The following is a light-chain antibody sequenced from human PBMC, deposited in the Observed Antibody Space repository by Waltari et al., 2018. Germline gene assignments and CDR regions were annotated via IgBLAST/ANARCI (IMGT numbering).Light chain of an antibody. CDR1: NSDVGGYNY. J-gene: IGLJ1*01. CDR3: SSYTSSSTQV. Sequence: QSVLTQPASVSGSPGQSITISCTGTNSDVGGYNYVSWYQQHPGKAPNLMIYDVSNRPSGVSNRFSGSKSGNTASLTISGLQAEDEADYYCSSYTSSSTQVFGTGTKVTVL. V-gene: IGLV2-14*01. CDR2: DVS.